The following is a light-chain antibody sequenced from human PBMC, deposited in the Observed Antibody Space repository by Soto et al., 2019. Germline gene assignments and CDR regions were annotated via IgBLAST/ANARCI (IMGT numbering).Light chain of an antibody. CDR1: SSDIGGYNS. CDR3: FSYTANDNWV. Sequence: QSALTQPPSASGSPGQSVTISCTGTSSDIGGYNSVSWYQQHPGKAPRLMIYEVNKRPSGVPDRFSGSKSGNTASLTISGLQTDDEADYFCFSYTANDNWVFGGGTKVTVL. V-gene: IGLV2-8*01. CDR2: EVN. J-gene: IGLJ3*02.